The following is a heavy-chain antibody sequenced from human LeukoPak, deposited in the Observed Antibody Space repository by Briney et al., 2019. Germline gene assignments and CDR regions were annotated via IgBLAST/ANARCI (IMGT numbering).Heavy chain of an antibody. V-gene: IGHV5-51*01. J-gene: IGHJ6*03. D-gene: IGHD3-10*01. CDR2: IYPGDSDT. CDR1: GYSFTSYW. CDR3: ARHSSPYYYYYYMDV. Sequence: GESLKISCKGSGYSFTSYWIGWVRQMPGKGLEWMGIIYPGDSDTRYSPSFQGQVTISADKSISTAYLQWSSLKASDTAMYYRARHSSPYYYYYYMDVWGKGTTVTVSS.